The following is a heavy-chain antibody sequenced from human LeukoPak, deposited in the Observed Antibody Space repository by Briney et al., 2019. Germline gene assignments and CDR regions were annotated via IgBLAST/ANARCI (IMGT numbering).Heavy chain of an antibody. CDR2: IYHSGST. D-gene: IGHD3-9*01. CDR3: ARQGDILTGPDYYYYYGMDV. Sequence: PSETLSLTCAVSGGSISSSNWWSWVRQPPGKGLEWIGEIYHSGSTNYNPSLKSRVTISVDKSNNQFSLKLSSVTAADTAVYYCARQGDILTGPDYYYYYGMDVWGQGTTVTVSS. J-gene: IGHJ6*02. CDR1: GGSISSSNW. V-gene: IGHV4-4*02.